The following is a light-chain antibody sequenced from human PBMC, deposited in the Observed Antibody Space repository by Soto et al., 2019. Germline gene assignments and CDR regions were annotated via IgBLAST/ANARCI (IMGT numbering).Light chain of an antibody. CDR2: KAF. CDR1: QSISSW. Sequence: DIQMNQSPSTLSASVGDRVTITCRASQSISSWLAWYQQKPGKAPKLLIYKAFSLESGVPSTFSGSGSGTEFTLTISSLQPDDFATYYCQQYNSYPPWTFGQGTKVEIK. V-gene: IGKV1-5*03. J-gene: IGKJ1*01. CDR3: QQYNSYPPWT.